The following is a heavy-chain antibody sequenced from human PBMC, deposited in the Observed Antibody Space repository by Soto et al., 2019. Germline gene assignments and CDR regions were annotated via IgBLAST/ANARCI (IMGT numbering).Heavy chain of an antibody. CDR2: VHHSWGS. J-gene: IGHJ6*02. D-gene: IGHD3-10*01. Sequence: QVQLQESGPGLVKPSETLSLSCTVSGGSISSYYWSRFRQSPGKRMEWIGYVHHSWGSSYNPSLLRRVAISLDPSKSQFSLKVTSVTATDTAVYYCARQGFGPLHGLVDVWGQGTTVTVSS. V-gene: IGHV4-59*08. CDR3: ARQGFGPLHGLVDV. CDR1: GGSISSYY.